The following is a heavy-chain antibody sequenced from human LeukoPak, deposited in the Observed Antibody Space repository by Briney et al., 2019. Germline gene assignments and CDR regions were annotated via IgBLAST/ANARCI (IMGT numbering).Heavy chain of an antibody. J-gene: IGHJ4*02. D-gene: IGHD3-10*01. Sequence: GGSLRLSCEVSGLTFSSADMHWVRQTPGKGLEWVAFIRSGGNDKYHAGSVKGRFTISRDNSKNTLFLQMNSRRTEDTAVYYCAKDWFGSGSYEYWGQGTLVTVSS. CDR2: IRSGGNDK. V-gene: IGHV3-30*02. CDR1: GLTFSSAD. CDR3: AKDWFGSGSYEY.